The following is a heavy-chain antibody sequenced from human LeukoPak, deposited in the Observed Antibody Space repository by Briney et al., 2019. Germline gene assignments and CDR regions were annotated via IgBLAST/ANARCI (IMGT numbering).Heavy chain of an antibody. V-gene: IGHV3-74*01. CDR3: ARDGILGSHDC. J-gene: IGHJ4*02. CDR1: GFTFSSYW. CDR2: IDNDGSST. Sequence: GGSLRLSCAASGFTFSSYWMHWVRQVPGKGLVWVARIDNDGSSTSYADSVKGRFTISRDNAKNTLFLQMKSLRADDTAIYYCARDGILGSHDCWGQGTLVTVSS. D-gene: IGHD3-3*02.